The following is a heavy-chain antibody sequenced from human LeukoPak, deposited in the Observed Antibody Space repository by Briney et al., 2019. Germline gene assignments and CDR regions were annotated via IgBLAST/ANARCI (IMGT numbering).Heavy chain of an antibody. Sequence: ASVKVSCKASGYTFTGSYIHWGRRAPGQGLEWMGLINPNTGVTRYAQRFQGRVTMTRDTSISTAYMEQRRLSPDDTAMYYCARSRGYYYDYWGQGTLVTVSS. CDR3: ARSRGYYYDY. D-gene: IGHD3-10*01. CDR1: GYTFTGSY. V-gene: IGHV1-2*02. J-gene: IGHJ4*02. CDR2: INPNTGVT.